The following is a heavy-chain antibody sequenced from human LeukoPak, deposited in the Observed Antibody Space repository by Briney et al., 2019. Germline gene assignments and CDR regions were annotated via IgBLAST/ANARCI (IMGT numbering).Heavy chain of an antibody. CDR2: IYYSGST. CDR1: GGSISSSSYY. Sequence: PSETLSLTCTVSGGSISSSSYYWGWIRQPPGKGLEWIGSIYYSGSTYYNPSPKSRVTISVDTSKNQFSLKLSSVTAADTAVYYCARPHIYDFWSGYSNWFDPWGQGTLVTVSS. V-gene: IGHV4-39*01. D-gene: IGHD3-3*01. CDR3: ARPHIYDFWSGYSNWFDP. J-gene: IGHJ5*02.